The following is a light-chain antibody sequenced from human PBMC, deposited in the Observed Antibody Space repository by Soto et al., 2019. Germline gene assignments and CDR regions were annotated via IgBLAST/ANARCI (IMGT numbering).Light chain of an antibody. CDR2: DAS. V-gene: IGKV1-5*01. CDR3: QRYNSNSRT. J-gene: IGKJ1*01. CDR1: QNVNSW. Sequence: DIQLTQSPSNMSASVGDRVTITCRASQNVNSWVAWYQQKPGKAPKFLIYDASNLESGVPSRFSGRGSGTEFTLTISNLQPDDFATYYCQRYNSNSRTFGQGTRV.